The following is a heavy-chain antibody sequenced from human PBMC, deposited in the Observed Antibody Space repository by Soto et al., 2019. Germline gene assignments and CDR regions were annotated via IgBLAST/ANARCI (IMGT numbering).Heavy chain of an antibody. CDR2: ISYDGSNK. D-gene: IGHD4-17*01. J-gene: IGHJ6*02. CDR1: GFTFNSYG. Sequence: QVQLVESGGGVVQPGRSLRLSCAASGFTFNSYGMDWVRQAPGKGLEWVAVISYDGSNKYYADSVKGRFTISRDNSKNTLYLQMNSLRAEDTAVYYCAKDRTVTGLMDVWGQGTTVTVSS. V-gene: IGHV3-30*18. CDR3: AKDRTVTGLMDV.